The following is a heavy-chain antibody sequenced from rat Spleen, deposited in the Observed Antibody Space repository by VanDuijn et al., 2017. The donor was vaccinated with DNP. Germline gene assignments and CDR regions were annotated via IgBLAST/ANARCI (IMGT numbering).Heavy chain of an antibody. J-gene: IGHJ2*01. CDR1: GFSLSSYH. Sequence: QVQLKESGPGLVQPSQTLSLTCTVSGFSLSSYHVSWVRQPPGKGLVWMGSIWAAGGTNYNSAVQSRLSISRDTSKSQVFLEMHSLQPEDTGTYYCTRHEYYFDYWGQGVMVTVSS. CDR2: IWAAGGT. CDR3: TRHEYYFDY. V-gene: IGHV2-72*01.